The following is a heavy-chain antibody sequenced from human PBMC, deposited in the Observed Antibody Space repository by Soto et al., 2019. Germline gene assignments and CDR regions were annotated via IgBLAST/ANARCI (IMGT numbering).Heavy chain of an antibody. CDR3: ARDGDGYNY. Sequence: QVQLVESGGGVVQPGRSLRLSCAASGFTFSSYAMHWVRQAPGKGLEWVAVISYDGSNKYYADSVKGRFTISRDNSKNTLYLKMNSLRAEDTAVYYCARDGDGYNYWGQGTLVTVSS. J-gene: IGHJ4*02. CDR1: GFTFSSYA. V-gene: IGHV3-30-3*01. D-gene: IGHD5-12*01. CDR2: ISYDGSNK.